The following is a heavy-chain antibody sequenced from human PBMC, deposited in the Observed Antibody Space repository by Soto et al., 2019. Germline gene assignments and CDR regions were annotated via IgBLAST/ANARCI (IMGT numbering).Heavy chain of an antibody. CDR3: ARGSGVVTPIWYFDY. CDR2: IIPIFGTA. D-gene: IGHD2-21*02. V-gene: IGHV1-69*01. J-gene: IGHJ4*02. Sequence: VQLVESGGGLVKPGGSLRLSCAASGFTFSSYAISWVRQAPGQGLEWMGGIIPIFGTANYAQKFQGRVTITADESTSTAYMELSSLRSEDTAVYYCARGSGVVTPIWYFDYWGQGTLVTASS. CDR1: GFTFSSYA.